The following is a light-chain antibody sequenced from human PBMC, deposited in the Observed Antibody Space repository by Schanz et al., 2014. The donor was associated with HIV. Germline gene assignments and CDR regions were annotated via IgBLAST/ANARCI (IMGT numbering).Light chain of an antibody. J-gene: IGLJ2*01. Sequence: QSVLTQPPSASGTPGQRVTISCSGSSSNIGSNYVYWYQQLPGTAPKLLIYRNNQRPSGVPDRFSGSKSGTSASLAISGRQSEDEADYYCAAWDDSLNGHVVFGGGTKLTVL. CDR3: AAWDDSLNGHVV. CDR2: RNN. V-gene: IGLV1-47*01. CDR1: SSNIGSNY.